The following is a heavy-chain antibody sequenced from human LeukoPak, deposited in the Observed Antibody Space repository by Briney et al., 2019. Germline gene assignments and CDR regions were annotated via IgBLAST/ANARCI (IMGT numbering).Heavy chain of an antibody. CDR3: ARGVVPFVGVSGFDY. CDR2: IYYSGST. D-gene: IGHD2-2*01. CDR1: GGSISSSSYY. J-gene: IGHJ4*02. Sequence: PSETLSLTCTVSGGSISSSSYYWGWIRQPPGKGLEWIGSIYYSGSTYYNPSLKSRVTISVDTSKNQFSLKLSSVTAADTAVYYCARGVVPFVGVSGFDYWGQGTLVTVSS. V-gene: IGHV4-39*01.